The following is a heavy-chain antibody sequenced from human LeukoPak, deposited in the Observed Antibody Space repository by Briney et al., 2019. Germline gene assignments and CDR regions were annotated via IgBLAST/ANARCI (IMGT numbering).Heavy chain of an antibody. CDR1: GGSVSSGSYY. CDR2: IYYSGST. V-gene: IGHV4-61*01. J-gene: IGHJ4*02. Sequence: SETLSLTCTVSGGSVSSGSYYWSWIRQPPGKGLEWIGYIYYSGSTNYDPSLKSRVTISVDTSKNQFSLKLSSVTAADTAVYYCARVRGYCSGGSCSRLFDYWGRGTLVTVSS. D-gene: IGHD2-15*01. CDR3: ARVRGYCSGGSCSRLFDY.